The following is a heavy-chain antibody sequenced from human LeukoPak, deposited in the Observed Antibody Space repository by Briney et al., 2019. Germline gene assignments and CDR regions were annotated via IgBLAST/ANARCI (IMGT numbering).Heavy chain of an antibody. CDR3: ARGSSTHGEYYFDY. J-gene: IGHJ4*02. CDR2: ISSRSSYI. V-gene: IGHV3-21*01. D-gene: IGHD2-2*01. Sequence: GGSLRLSCAASGFTFSSYSINWVRQAPGEGLEWVSSISSRSSYIYYADSVKGRFTIPRDNAKNSLYLQMNGLISAYTAVYYCARGSSTHGEYYFDYWGQGTLVTVSS. CDR1: GFTFSSYS.